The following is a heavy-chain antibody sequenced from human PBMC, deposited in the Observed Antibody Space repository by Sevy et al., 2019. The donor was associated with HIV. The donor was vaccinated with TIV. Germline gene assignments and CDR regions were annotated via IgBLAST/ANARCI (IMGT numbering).Heavy chain of an antibody. V-gene: IGHV3-23*01. D-gene: IGHD3-10*01. CDR2: ISGGGDRT. CDR1: GFTFSIYA. Sequence: GGCLRLSCAASGFTFSIYALSWVRQAPGKGLEWVSAISGGGDRTYYADSVKGRFTISRDNSKNTVYLQMDSLRAEDTAIYYCAKDPSYYYGSGRDWFDPWGQGTLVTVSS. J-gene: IGHJ5*02. CDR3: AKDPSYYYGSGRDWFDP.